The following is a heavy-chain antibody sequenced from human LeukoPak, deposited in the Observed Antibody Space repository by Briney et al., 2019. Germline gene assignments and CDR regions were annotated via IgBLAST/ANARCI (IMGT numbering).Heavy chain of an antibody. CDR3: ASTSGYYDSSGYYLH. CDR1: GYIFTNYA. CDR2: ISGHSGHT. V-gene: IGHV1-18*01. Sequence: ASVKVSCKASGYIFTNYAVSWVRQAPGQGLEWMGWISGHSGHTNYSQKLQGRVTMTTDTSTSTAYMELRSLRSDDTAVYYCASTSGYYDSSGYYLHWGQGTLVTVSS. D-gene: IGHD3-22*01. J-gene: IGHJ4*02.